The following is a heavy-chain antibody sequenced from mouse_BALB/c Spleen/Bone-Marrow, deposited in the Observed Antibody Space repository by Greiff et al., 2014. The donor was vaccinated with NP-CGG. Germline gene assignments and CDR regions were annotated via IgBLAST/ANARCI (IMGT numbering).Heavy chain of an antibody. Sequence: QVQLQQPGPELVKPGASVRISCKASGFTFTSYFIHWMKERPGQGLEWIGWIYPGNVNTNYNEKFKGKATLTADKSSTTAYMQLSSLTSEDSAVYFCARRFITTTHWYFDVWGARTTVTVSS. CDR2: IYPGNVNT. CDR3: ARRFITTTHWYFDV. CDR1: GFTFTSYF. V-gene: IGHV1S56*01. J-gene: IGHJ1*01. D-gene: IGHD1-2*01.